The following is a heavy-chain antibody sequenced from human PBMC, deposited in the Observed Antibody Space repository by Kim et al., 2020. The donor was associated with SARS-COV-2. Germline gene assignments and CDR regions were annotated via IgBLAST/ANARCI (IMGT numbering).Heavy chain of an antibody. CDR1: GYTFSTYD. Sequence: SVKVSCKASGYTFSTYDINWVRQAPGQGLEWMAWMNPKSGNTGFAQKFQGRVTLTRNTSSSTAYMELRGLRSDDTAIYYCARTRTWLQPFDFWGQGTLV. J-gene: IGHJ4*02. D-gene: IGHD6-19*01. CDR2: MNPKSGNT. CDR3: ARTRTWLQPFDF. V-gene: IGHV1-8*01.